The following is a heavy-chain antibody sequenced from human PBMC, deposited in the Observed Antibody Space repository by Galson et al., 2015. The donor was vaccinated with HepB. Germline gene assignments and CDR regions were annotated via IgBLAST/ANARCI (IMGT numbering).Heavy chain of an antibody. CDR1: GFTFTSSA. Sequence: SVKVSCKASGFTFTSSAMQWVRQARGQRLEWIGWIVVGSGNTNYAQKFQERVTITRDMSTSTAYMELSSLRSEDTAVYYCAAGSIAAAGLGYWGQGTLVTVSS. CDR3: AAGSIAAAGLGY. J-gene: IGHJ4*02. V-gene: IGHV1-58*02. CDR2: IVVGSGNT. D-gene: IGHD6-13*01.